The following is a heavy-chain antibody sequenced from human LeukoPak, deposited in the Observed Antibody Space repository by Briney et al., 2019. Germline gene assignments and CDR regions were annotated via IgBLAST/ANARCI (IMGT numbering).Heavy chain of an antibody. V-gene: IGHV3-7*01. J-gene: IGHJ4*02. CDR3: ASRAIYFDY. CDR2: IKHDGSEK. D-gene: IGHD3-3*01. CDR1: GFTFSAYW. Sequence: RGSLRLSCAASGFTFSAYWMSWVRQAPGKGLEWVASIKHDGSEKYYVDSVKGRFTISRDNAKNSLYLQMNSLGAEDTAVYYCASRAIYFDYWGQGTLVTVSS.